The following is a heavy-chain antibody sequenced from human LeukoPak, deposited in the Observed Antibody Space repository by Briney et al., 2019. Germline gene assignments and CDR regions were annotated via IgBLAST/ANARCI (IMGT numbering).Heavy chain of an antibody. V-gene: IGHV3-30*02. CDR2: IRYDGSNK. J-gene: IGHJ3*02. CDR3: AKDRPPHSVVVIDSDAFDI. D-gene: IGHD2-21*01. CDR1: GFTFSSYG. Sequence: GGSLRLSCAASGFTFSSYGMHWVRQAPCKGLEWVAFIRYDGSNKYYADSVKGRFTISRDNSKNTLYLQMNSLRAEDTAVYYCAKDRPPHSVVVIDSDAFDIWGQGTMVTVSS.